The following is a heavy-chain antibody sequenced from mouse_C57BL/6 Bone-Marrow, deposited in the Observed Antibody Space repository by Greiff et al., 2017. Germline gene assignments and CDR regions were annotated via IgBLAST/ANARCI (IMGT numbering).Heavy chain of an antibody. D-gene: IGHD1-1*01. J-gene: IGHJ2*01. CDR3: TTGDYGKGY. CDR2: IVPENGDT. CDR1: GFNIKDDY. Sequence: EVQLQQSGAELVRPGASVKLSCTASGFNIKDDYMHWVKQRPEQGLEWIGWIVPENGDTEYASKFQGKATITADTSSNTAYLQLSSLTSEDTAVYYCTTGDYGKGYWGQGTTLTVSS. V-gene: IGHV14-4*01.